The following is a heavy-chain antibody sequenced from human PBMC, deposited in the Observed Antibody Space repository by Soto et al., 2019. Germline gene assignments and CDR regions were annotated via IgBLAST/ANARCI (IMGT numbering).Heavy chain of an antibody. Sequence: PSETLSLTCTVSGGSISSGGYYWSWIRQHPGKGLEWIGYIYYSGSTYYNPSLKSRVTISVDTSKNQFSLKLSSVTAADTAVYYCARAPRLYYDILTGYSYYYYYGMAVWGQGTTVTVSS. D-gene: IGHD3-9*01. CDR2: IYYSGST. CDR3: ARAPRLYYDILTGYSYYYYYGMAV. J-gene: IGHJ6*02. V-gene: IGHV4-31*03. CDR1: GGSISSGGYY.